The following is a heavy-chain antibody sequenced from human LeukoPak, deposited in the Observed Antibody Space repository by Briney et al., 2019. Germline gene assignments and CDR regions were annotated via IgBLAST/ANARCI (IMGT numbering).Heavy chain of an antibody. J-gene: IGHJ4*02. CDR3: AKERATETRRLDY. CDR1: GFTFSRYG. CDR2: ISYGGSNK. V-gene: IGHV3-30*18. Sequence: PGRSLRLSCAASGFTFSRYGMHWVRRAPGKGLEWVAVISYGGSNKNYADSVKGRFTISRDNSKNTLYLQMNSLRPEDAAVYYCAKERATETRRLDYWGQGTLVTVSS.